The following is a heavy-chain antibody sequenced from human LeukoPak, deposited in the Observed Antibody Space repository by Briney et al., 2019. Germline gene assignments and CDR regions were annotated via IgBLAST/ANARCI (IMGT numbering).Heavy chain of an antibody. J-gene: IGHJ6*02. V-gene: IGHV4-59*01. D-gene: IGHD3-22*01. CDR1: GGSISSYY. Sequence: YPSEILSLTCTVSGGSISSYYWSWIRQPPGKGLEWIGYIYYSGSTNYNPSLKSRVTISVDTSKNQFSLKLSSVTAADTAVYYCARDQGYYDSSGEGLYYYYYGMDVWGQGTTVTVSS. CDR3: ARDQGYYDSSGEGLYYYYYGMDV. CDR2: IYYSGST.